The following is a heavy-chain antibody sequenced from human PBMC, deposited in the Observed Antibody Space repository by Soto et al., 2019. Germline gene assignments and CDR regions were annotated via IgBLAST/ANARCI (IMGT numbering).Heavy chain of an antibody. Sequence: SETLSLTCAVYGGSFSGYYWSWIRQPPGKGLEWIGEINHSGSTNYNPSLKSRVTISVDTSKNQFSLKLSSVTAADTAVYYCARGGAARSGGREDFDYWGQGTLVPVSS. CDR1: GGSFSGYY. CDR2: INHSGST. D-gene: IGHD2-15*01. CDR3: ARGGAARSGGREDFDY. V-gene: IGHV4-34*01. J-gene: IGHJ4*02.